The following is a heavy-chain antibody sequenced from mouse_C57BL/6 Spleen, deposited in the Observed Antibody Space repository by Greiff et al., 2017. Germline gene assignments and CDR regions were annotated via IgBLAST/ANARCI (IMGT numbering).Heavy chain of an antibody. CDR2: IDPSDSET. J-gene: IGHJ4*01. V-gene: IGHV1-52*01. D-gene: IGHD1-2*01. Sequence: QVQLQQPGAELVRPGSSVKLSCKASGYTFTSYWMHWVKQRPIQGLEWIGNIDPSDSETHYNQKFKDKATLTVDKSSSTAYMQLSSLTSEDSAVYYCARITTASGYAMDYWGQGTSVTVSS. CDR1: GYTFTSYW. CDR3: ARITTASGYAMDY.